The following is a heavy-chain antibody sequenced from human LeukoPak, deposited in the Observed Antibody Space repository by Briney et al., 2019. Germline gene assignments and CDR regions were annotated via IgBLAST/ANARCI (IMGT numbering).Heavy chain of an antibody. CDR1: GDSVSRYY. D-gene: IGHD3-10*01. J-gene: IGHJ5*02. CDR2: IYHSGIT. Sequence: SETLSLTCSVSGDSVSRYYWSWIRQPPGKGLEWIGHIYHSGITNYNPSLKSRVTISLDTSKNHFSLKLTSVTAADTAVYYCARDRPFHGSGSYLDPWGQGTLVTVSS. CDR3: ARDRPFHGSGSYLDP. V-gene: IGHV4-59*02.